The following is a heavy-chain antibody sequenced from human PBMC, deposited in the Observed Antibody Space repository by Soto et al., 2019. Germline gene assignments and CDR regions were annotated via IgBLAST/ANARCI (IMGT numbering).Heavy chain of an antibody. CDR2: FDPEDGET. V-gene: IGHV1-24*01. Sequence: GASVKVSCKVSGYTLTELSMHWVRQAPGKGLEWMGGFDPEDGETIYAQKFQGRVTMTEDTSTDTAYMELSSLRSEDTAVYYCATELRPYDFWSGYSTWWGQGTLVTVSS. CDR3: ATELRPYDFWSGYSTW. D-gene: IGHD3-3*01. CDR1: GYTLTELS. J-gene: IGHJ4*02.